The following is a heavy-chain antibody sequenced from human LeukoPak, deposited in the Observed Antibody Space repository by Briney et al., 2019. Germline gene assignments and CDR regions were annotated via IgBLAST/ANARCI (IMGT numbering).Heavy chain of an antibody. CDR3: ARDSGYYYDSSGYPNGY. CDR1: GFTFSSHS. D-gene: IGHD3-22*01. CDR2: ITTSSTTI. Sequence: GGSLRLSCAASGFTFSSHSMNWVRQAPGKGLEWLSYITTSSTTIYYADSVKGRFTTSRDNAKNSLYLQMNSLRAEDTAVYYCARDSGYYYDSSGYPNGYWGQGTLVTVSS. V-gene: IGHV3-48*01. J-gene: IGHJ4*02.